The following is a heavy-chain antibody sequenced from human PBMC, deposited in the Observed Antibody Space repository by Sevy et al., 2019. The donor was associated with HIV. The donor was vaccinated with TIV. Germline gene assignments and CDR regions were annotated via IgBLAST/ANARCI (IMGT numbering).Heavy chain of an antibody. D-gene: IGHD3-22*01. CDR1: GGSISSYY. J-gene: IGHJ6*02. CDR3: ARWAWSYDSSGSALYYYYGMDV. CDR2: IYYSGST. V-gene: IGHV4-59*01. Sequence: SETLSLTCTVSGGSISSYYWSWIRQPPGKGLEWIGYIYYSGSTNYNPSLKSRVTISVDTSKNQFSLKLNSVTAADTAVYYCARWAWSYDSSGSALYYYYGMDVWGQGTTVTVSS.